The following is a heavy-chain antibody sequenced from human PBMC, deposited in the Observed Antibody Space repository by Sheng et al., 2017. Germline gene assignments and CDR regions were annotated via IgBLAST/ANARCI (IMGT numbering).Heavy chain of an antibody. Sequence: QVQLVESGGGVVQPGRSLRLSCAASGFTFSSYGMHWVRQAPGKGLEWVAVIWYDGSNKYYADSVKGRFTISRDNSKNTLYLQMNSLRAEDTAVYYCARDAIPSPSSSWPNSYYYYGMDVWGQGTTVTVSS. CDR3: ARDAIPSPSSSWPNSYYYYGMDV. J-gene: IGHJ6*02. CDR2: IWYDGSNK. CDR1: GFTFSSYG. D-gene: IGHD6-13*01. V-gene: IGHV3-33*01.